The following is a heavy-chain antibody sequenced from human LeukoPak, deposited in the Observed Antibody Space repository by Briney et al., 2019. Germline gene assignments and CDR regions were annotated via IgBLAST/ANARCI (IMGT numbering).Heavy chain of an antibody. J-gene: IGHJ3*02. CDR2: INPNSGGT. Sequence: ASVKVSCKASGYTFTGYYMHWVRQAPGQGLEWMGWINPNSGGTNYAQKFQGRVTMTRDTSISTAYMELSRLRSDDTAVYYCARFGGWTALLWFGELSLDAFDIWGQGTMVTVSS. D-gene: IGHD3-10*01. CDR3: ARFGGWTALLWFGELSLDAFDI. CDR1: GYTFTGYY. V-gene: IGHV1-2*02.